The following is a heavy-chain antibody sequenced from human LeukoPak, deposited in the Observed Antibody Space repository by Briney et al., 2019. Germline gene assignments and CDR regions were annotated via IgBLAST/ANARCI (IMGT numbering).Heavy chain of an antibody. J-gene: IGHJ3*02. D-gene: IGHD3-3*02. CDR3: ARDRIRGACDI. CDR1: AGSISSYY. Sequence: PSESLSLTCTVSAGSISSYYWSSVRQPPGKGLEWIGYIYYSGSTNYKPSLKSRVTISVDTSKNQFSLKLSSVTAADKLIYDCARDRIRGACDIWGQGTMVTVSS. V-gene: IGHV4-59*01. CDR2: IYYSGST.